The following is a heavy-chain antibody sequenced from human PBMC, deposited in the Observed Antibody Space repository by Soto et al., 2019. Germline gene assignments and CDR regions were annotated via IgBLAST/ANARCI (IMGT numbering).Heavy chain of an antibody. CDR2: ISTYEGNT. CDR1: VWSFYTYG. D-gene: IGHD6-6*01. V-gene: IGHV1-18*01. Sequence: GXSVHVSCKPSVWSFYTYGIPWELQAPGQGLEWMGWISTYEGNTDYAQKLQGRVTMTTDTSTRTAYMELRSVRSDDTSVSDCARKSISSSWFDVWGLGTVVTASS. CDR3: ARKSISSSWFDV. J-gene: IGHJ5*02.